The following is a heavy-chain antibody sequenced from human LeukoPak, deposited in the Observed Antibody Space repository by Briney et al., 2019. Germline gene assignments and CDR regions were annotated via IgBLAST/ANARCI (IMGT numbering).Heavy chain of an antibody. CDR3: ARGYSSSWLWYFDL. CDR2: IYYSGST. J-gene: IGHJ2*01. D-gene: IGHD6-13*01. V-gene: IGHV4-59*01. Sequence: SETLSLTCAVYGGSFSGYYWSWIRQPPGKGLEWIGYIYYSGSTNYNPSLKSRVTISVDTSKNQFSLKLSSVTAADTAVYYCARGYSSSWLWYFDLWGRGTLVTVSS. CDR1: GGSFSGYY.